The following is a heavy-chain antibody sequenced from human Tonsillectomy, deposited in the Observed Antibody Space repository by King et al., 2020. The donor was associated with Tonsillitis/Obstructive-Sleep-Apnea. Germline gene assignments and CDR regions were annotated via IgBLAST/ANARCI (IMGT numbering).Heavy chain of an antibody. CDR3: ARSPGDLEWFDY. CDR2: IDYSGST. V-gene: IGHV4-59*01. J-gene: IGHJ5*01. CDR1: VGSISNYY. Sequence: VQLQESGPGLVKPSETLSLTCTVSVGSISNYYWSWIRQPPGKGLEWIGDIDYSGSTKYNPSLKSLGTISVDTSKNQFSLRLSSVTAADTAGYYCARSPGDLEWFDYWGQGTLVTVSS. D-gene: IGHD2-21*01.